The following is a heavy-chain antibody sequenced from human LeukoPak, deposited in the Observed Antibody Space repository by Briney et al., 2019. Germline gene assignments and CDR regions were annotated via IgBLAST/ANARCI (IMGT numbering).Heavy chain of an antibody. J-gene: IGHJ4*01. V-gene: IGHV1-18*01. D-gene: IGHD3-10*01. CDR3: ARDFKYYYGAGSYFPSDY. Sequence: ASVKVSCKASGYTFTSYGISWVRQAPGQGLEWMGWISAYNGNTNYAQKLQGRVTMTTDTSTSTAYLELRSLTSDDTAVYYCARDFKYYYGAGSYFPSDYWGQGTLVIVSS. CDR1: GYTFTSYG. CDR2: ISAYNGNT.